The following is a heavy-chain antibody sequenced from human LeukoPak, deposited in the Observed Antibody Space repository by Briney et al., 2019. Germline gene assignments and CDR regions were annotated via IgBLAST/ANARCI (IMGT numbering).Heavy chain of an antibody. Sequence: GASVKVSCKASGGTFSSYAISWVRQAPGQGLEWMGGIIPIFGTANYAQKFQGRVTITADESTSTAYMELRSLRSDDTAVYYCARDHYKVEWLEFGGYWGQGTLVTVSS. D-gene: IGHD6-19*01. V-gene: IGHV1-69*13. J-gene: IGHJ4*02. CDR3: ARDHYKVEWLEFGGY. CDR2: IIPIFGTA. CDR1: GGTFSSYA.